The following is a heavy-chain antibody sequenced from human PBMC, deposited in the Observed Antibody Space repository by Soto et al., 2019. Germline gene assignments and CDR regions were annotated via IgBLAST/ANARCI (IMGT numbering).Heavy chain of an antibody. D-gene: IGHD3-3*01. Sequence: PSETLSLTCAVYGGSFSGYYWSWIRQPPGKGLEWIGEINHSGSTNYNPSLKSRVTISVDTSKNQFSLKLSSVTAADTAVYYCARACGVVPYYYYYGIDVWGQGTTVTVSS. V-gene: IGHV4-34*01. CDR2: INHSGST. CDR1: GGSFSGYY. CDR3: ARACGVVPYYYYYGIDV. J-gene: IGHJ6*02.